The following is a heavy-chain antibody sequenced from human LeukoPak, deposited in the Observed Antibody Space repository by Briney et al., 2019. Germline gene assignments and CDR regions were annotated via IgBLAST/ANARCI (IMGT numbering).Heavy chain of an antibody. D-gene: IGHD6-13*01. J-gene: IGHJ6*03. CDR2: ISYDGSNK. CDR1: GFTFSSYA. V-gene: IGHV3-30*04. CDR3: ARAKIAAAAIYYYYYMDV. Sequence: GGSLRLNGAASGFTFSSYAMHWVRQAPGKGLVWVAVISYDGSNKYYTDSVKGRFTIARDNSKNTLYLQMNSLRAEDTAVYYCARAKIAAAAIYYYYYMDVWGKGTTVTASS.